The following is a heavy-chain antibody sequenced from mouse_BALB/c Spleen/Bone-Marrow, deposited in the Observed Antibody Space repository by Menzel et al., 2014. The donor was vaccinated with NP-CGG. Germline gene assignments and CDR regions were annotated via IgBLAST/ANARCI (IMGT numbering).Heavy chain of an antibody. CDR1: GSSLTSYG. J-gene: IGHJ2*01. CDR2: IWAGGST. D-gene: IGHD1-1*01. V-gene: IGHV2-9*02. CDR3: ARGLGRWFDY. Sequence: VKLVESGPGLVSPSQTLSITCTVSGSSLTSYGVHWVRQPPGKGLEWLGVIWAGGSTNYNSALMSRLSISKDNSKSKVFLKMNSLQTDDTAMYYCARGLGRWFDYWGQGTIFTVSS.